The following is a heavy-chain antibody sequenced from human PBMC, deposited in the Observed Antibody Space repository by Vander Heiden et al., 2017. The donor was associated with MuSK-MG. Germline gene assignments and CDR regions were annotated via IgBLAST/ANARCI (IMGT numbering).Heavy chain of an antibody. CDR2: INPNTGGT. V-gene: IGHV1-2*02. CDR3: ARGSSVGKRGALEDS. J-gene: IGHJ4*02. D-gene: IGHD7-27*01. CDR1: GYSFTDSY. Sequence: QAQLVQSGAEVKKPGASVKVSCTADGYSFTDSYIHWVRQAPGQGLEWVAWINPNTGGTMSAQKFRGRVTLTRDTSINTAYMELSGLRSDDTAVYYCARGSSVGKRGALEDSWGQGTLVSVSS.